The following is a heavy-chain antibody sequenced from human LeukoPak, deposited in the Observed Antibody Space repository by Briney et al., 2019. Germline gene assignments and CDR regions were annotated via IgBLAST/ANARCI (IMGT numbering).Heavy chain of an antibody. V-gene: IGHV3-66*01. D-gene: IGHD6-6*01. CDR2: IYSGDNT. J-gene: IGHJ4*02. CDR3: ATLAARGGDY. CDR1: GFTVSTNY. Sequence: GGSLRLSCAASGFTVSTNYMSWVRQAPGKGLEWVSVIYSGDNTYYADSVKGRFTISRDISKNTLYLQMNSLRAEDTAVYYCATLAARGGDYWGQGTLVTVSS.